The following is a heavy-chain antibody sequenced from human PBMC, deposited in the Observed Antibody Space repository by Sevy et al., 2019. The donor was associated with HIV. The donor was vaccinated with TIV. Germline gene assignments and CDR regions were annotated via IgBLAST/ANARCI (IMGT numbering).Heavy chain of an antibody. CDR1: GFTFSSYA. CDR2: ISGSDGST. Sequence: GGSLRLSCAASGFTFSSYAMSWVRQAPGKGLEWVSAISGSDGSTYSADSVKGRFTISRDNSKNTQYLQMNSLGAEDTAVYYWAKVGRLWAFDFWGQGTMVTVSS. D-gene: IGHD5-12*01. V-gene: IGHV3-23*01. J-gene: IGHJ3*01. CDR3: AKVGRLWAFDF.